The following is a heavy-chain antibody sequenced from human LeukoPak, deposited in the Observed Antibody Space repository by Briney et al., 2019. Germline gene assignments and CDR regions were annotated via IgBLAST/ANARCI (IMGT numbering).Heavy chain of an antibody. CDR3: VRGSTLRHYQY. CDR1: GVSISSHY. D-gene: IGHD3-16*01. Sequence: PSETLSLTCTVSGVSISSHYWSWIRQPPGKGLEYIGYIYYSGSTNYNPSLKSRVTVSADTSKNQFSLNLSSVTAADTAVYYCVRGSTLRHYQYWGQGTLVTVSS. CDR2: IYYSGST. J-gene: IGHJ4*02. V-gene: IGHV4-59*08.